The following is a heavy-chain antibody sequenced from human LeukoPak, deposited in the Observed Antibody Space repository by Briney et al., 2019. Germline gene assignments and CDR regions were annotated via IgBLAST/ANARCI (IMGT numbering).Heavy chain of an antibody. D-gene: IGHD5-18*01. J-gene: IGHJ4*02. CDR2: INPNSGGT. V-gene: IGHV1-2*02. CDR1: GYTFTGYY. Sequence: APVKVSCKASGYTFTGYYMHWVRQAPGQGLEWMGWINPNSGGTNYAQKFQGRVTMTRDTSISTAYMELSRLRSDDTAVYYCACSVSGYSYGQFDYWGQGTLVTVSS. CDR3: ACSVSGYSYGQFDY.